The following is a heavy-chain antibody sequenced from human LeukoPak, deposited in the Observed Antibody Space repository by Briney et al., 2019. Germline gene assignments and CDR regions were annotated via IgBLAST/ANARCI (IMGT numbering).Heavy chain of an antibody. CDR3: ARHFHHYYMGV. CDR1: GYSFTSYW. CDR2: IYPGDSDT. Sequence: GGSLRLSCKGSGYSFTSYWIGWVRQMPGKGLEWMGIIYPGDSDTRYSPSFQGQVTISADKSISTAYLQWSSLKASDTAIYYCARHFHHYYMGVWGKGTTVTVSS. J-gene: IGHJ6*03. V-gene: IGHV5-51*01.